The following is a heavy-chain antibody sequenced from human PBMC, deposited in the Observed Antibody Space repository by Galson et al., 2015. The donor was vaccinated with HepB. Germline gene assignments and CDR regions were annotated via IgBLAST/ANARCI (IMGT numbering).Heavy chain of an antibody. Sequence: QSGAEVKKPGASMKVSCKSSGYTFNKYGISWVRQAPGQGLEWMGWISGYNGNTLYGQRFQGRVTMTTDTSTTTAYMELRSLRSDDTAVYYCARGDSGYDYGWFDRWGQGILVIVSS. D-gene: IGHD5-12*01. V-gene: IGHV1-18*01. J-gene: IGHJ5*02. CDR3: ARGDSGYDYGWFDR. CDR1: GYTFNKYG. CDR2: ISGYNGNT.